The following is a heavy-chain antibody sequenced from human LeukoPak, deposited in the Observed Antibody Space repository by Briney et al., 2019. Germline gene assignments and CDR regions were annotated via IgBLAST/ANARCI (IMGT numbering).Heavy chain of an antibody. V-gene: IGHV3-33*01. CDR2: IWYDGSNK. CDR1: GFTFSSYG. D-gene: IGHD6-19*01. J-gene: IGHJ4*02. CDR3: ARVDSSGPGDY. Sequence: GGSLRLSCAASGFTFSSYGMHSVRQAPGKGLEWVAVIWYDGSNKYYADSVKGRFTISRDNSKNTLFLQMNSLRAEDTAVYYCARVDSSGPGDYWGQGTLVTVSS.